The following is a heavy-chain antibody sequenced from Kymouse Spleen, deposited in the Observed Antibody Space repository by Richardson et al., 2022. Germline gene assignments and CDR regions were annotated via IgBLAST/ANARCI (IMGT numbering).Heavy chain of an antibody. CDR2: INSDGSST. D-gene: IGHD2-15*01. CDR1: GFTFSSYW. V-gene: IGHV3-74*01. J-gene: IGHJ4*02. CDR3: AKAPTPYCSGGSCPFDY. Sequence: EVQLVESGGGLVQPGGSLRLSCAASGFTFSSYWMHWVRQAPGKGLVWVSRINSDGSSTSYADSVKGRFTISRDNAKNTLYLQMNSLRAEDTAVYYCAKAPTPYCSGGSCPFDYWGQGTLVTVSS.